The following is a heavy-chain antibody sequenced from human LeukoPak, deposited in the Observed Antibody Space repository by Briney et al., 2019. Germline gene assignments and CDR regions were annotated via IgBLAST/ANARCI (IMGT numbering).Heavy chain of an antibody. CDR3: ARLDDISTGDNRGSY. D-gene: IGHD3-9*01. Sequence: SETLSLTCTVSGGSISSSSYYWGWIRQPPGKGLEWIGSIYYSGSTYYNPSLKSRVTISVDTSKNQFSLKLSSVTAADTAVYYCARLDDISTGDNRGSYWGQGTLVTVSS. J-gene: IGHJ4*02. V-gene: IGHV4-39*01. CDR1: GGSISSSSYY. CDR2: IYYSGST.